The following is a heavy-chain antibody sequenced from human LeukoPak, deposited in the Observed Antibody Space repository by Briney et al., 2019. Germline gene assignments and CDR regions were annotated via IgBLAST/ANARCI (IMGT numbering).Heavy chain of an antibody. Sequence: LTGGSLRLSCAASGFTFSSYAMHWVRQAPGKGLEWVAVISYDGSNKYYADSVKGRFTISRDNSKNTLYLQMNSLRAEDTAVYYCARDWYDFWSGYSRNNWFDPWGQGTLVTVSS. D-gene: IGHD3-3*01. CDR2: ISYDGSNK. J-gene: IGHJ5*02. V-gene: IGHV3-30-3*01. CDR3: ARDWYDFWSGYSRNNWFDP. CDR1: GFTFSSYA.